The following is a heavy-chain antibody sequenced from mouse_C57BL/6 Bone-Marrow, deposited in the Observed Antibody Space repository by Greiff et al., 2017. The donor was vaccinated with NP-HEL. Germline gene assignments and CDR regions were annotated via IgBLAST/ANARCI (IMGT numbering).Heavy chain of an antibody. CDR2: INPSSGYT. CDR3: IYYGNLYYFDY. J-gene: IGHJ2*01. V-gene: IGHV1-7*01. Sequence: QVQLQQSGAELAIPGASVKLSCKASGYTFTSYWMHWVKQRPGQGLEWIGYINPSSGYTKYNQKFKDKATLTADKSSSTAYMQLSSLTYEDSAVYYCIYYGNLYYFDYWGQGTTLTVSS. D-gene: IGHD2-1*01. CDR1: GYTFTSYW.